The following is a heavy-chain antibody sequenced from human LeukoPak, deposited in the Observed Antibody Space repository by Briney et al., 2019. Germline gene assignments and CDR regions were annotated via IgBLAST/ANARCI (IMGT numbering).Heavy chain of an antibody. V-gene: IGHV1-24*01. CDR2: FDPEDGET. D-gene: IGHD4-23*01. J-gene: IGHJ5*02. CDR3: ATVVDFTVVTRGWFDP. CDR1: GYTLTELS. Sequence: GASVKVSCKVSGYTLTELSMHWVRQAPGKGLEWMGGFDPEDGETIYAQKFQGRVTMTEDTSTDTAYMEPSSLRSEDTAVYYCATVVDFTVVTRGWFDPWGQGTLVTVSS.